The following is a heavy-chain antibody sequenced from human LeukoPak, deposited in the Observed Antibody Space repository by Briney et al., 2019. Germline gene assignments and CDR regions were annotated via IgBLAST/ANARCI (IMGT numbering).Heavy chain of an antibody. CDR3: ATARIYNGGWTDY. D-gene: IGHD6-19*01. V-gene: IGHV3-21*01. J-gene: IGHJ4*02. CDR1: GFTFSSYT. CDR2: ISSSADYI. Sequence: GGSLRLSCAASGFTFSSYTMTWVRQAPGQGLEWVSSISSSADYIFYADSVKGRFTISRDNANKSLYLQMNSLRADDTAMYYCATARIYNGGWTDYWGQGTLVTVSS.